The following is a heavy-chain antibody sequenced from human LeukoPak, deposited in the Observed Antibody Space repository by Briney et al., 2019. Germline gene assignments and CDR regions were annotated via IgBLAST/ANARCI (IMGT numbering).Heavy chain of an antibody. V-gene: IGHV3-30*02. D-gene: IGHD5/OR15-5a*01. Sequence: PGGSLRLSCAASRFTFGSFDMHWVRQAPGKGLEWVAFIRFGGSNKYYADSVKGRFTISRDNSKNTLYLQMRSLRPEDTAVYYRARQIGVSIDYWGQGTLVTVSS. J-gene: IGHJ4*02. CDR3: ARQIGVSIDY. CDR2: IRFGGSNK. CDR1: RFTFGSFD.